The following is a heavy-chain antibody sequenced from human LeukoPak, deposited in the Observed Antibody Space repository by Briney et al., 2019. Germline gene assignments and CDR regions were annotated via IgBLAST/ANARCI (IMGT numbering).Heavy chain of an antibody. V-gene: IGHV4-59*01. J-gene: IGHJ6*03. D-gene: IGHD3-16*02. Sequence: PSETLSLTCTVSGGSISSYYWSWNRQPPGKGLEWIGCTHYRGSTNYNPSLKSRVTISVDTSKNQFSLELSSVTAADTAVYYCARVRLGELSFFYYYYYYYMDVWGKGTTVTVSS. CDR3: ARVRLGELSFFYYYYYYYMDV. CDR2: THYRGST. CDR1: GGSISSYY.